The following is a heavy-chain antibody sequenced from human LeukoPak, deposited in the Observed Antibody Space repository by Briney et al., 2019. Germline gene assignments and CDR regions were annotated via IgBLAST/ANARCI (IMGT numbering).Heavy chain of an antibody. Sequence: GGSLRLSCAASGLTFSKTWMSWVRQAPGKGLEWVGRIESKTDGGTADYAAPVKGRFTISRDDSKNTLHLQMSSLRTEDTAVYFCTTGQGSGDYESSDYWGQGTLVTVSS. CDR3: TTGQGSGDYESSDY. J-gene: IGHJ4*02. V-gene: IGHV3-15*04. D-gene: IGHD4-17*01. CDR2: IESKTDGGTA. CDR1: GLTFSKTW.